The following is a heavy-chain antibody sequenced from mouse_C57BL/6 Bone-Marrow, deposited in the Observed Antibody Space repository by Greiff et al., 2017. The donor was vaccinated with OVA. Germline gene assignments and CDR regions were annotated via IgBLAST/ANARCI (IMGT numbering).Heavy chain of an antibody. CDR1: GYTFTSYW. J-gene: IGHJ1*03. D-gene: IGHD1-1*01. V-gene: IGHV1-72*01. CDR2: IDPNSGGT. Sequence: VQLQQPGAELVKPGASVKLSCKASGYTFTSYWMHWVKQRPGRGLEWIGRIDPNSGGTRYNEKFKSKATLTVDKPSSTAYMQLSSLTSEDSAVYYGARSYGSSYGYFDVWGTGTTVTVSS. CDR3: ARSYGSSYGYFDV.